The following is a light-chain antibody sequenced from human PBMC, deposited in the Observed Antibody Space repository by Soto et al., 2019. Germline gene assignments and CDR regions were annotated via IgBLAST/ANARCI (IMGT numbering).Light chain of an antibody. Sequence: DIVMTQSPDSLAVSLGERATINCKSSQNVLYSSNNKNYLAWYQQKPGQPPKLLIYWASTRESGVPDRFSGSGSETDFTLTISSLQAEDVAVYYCQQYYSNHPHTFCQGTKLEIK. J-gene: IGKJ2*01. V-gene: IGKV4-1*01. CDR1: QNVLYSSNNKNY. CDR2: WAS. CDR3: QQYYSNHPHT.